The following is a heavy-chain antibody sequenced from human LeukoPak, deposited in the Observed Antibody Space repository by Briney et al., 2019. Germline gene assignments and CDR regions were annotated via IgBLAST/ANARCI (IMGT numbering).Heavy chain of an antibody. CDR1: GGSISSYY. CDR2: IYFSGST. J-gene: IGHJ4*02. D-gene: IGHD5-12*01. CDR3: ARGESGYDPIDY. V-gene: IGHV4-59*01. Sequence: SETLSLTCTVSGGSISSYYWSWIRQPPGKGLEWIGYIYFSGSTNYNPSLKSRVTISVDTSKNQFSLKLSSVTAADTAVYYCARGESGYDPIDYWGQGTLVTVSS.